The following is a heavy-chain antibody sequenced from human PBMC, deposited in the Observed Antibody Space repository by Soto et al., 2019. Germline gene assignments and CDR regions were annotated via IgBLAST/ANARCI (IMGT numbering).Heavy chain of an antibody. D-gene: IGHD6-6*01. CDR3: ARREWYSSSPGMDV. CDR2: IDPSDSYT. Sequence: GESLKISCKGSGYSFTSYWISWVRQMPGKGPEWKGRIDPSDSYTNYSPSFQGHVTISADKSISTAYLQWSSLKASDTAMYYCARREWYSSSPGMDVWGQGTTVTVSS. V-gene: IGHV5-10-1*01. CDR1: GYSFTSYW. J-gene: IGHJ6*02.